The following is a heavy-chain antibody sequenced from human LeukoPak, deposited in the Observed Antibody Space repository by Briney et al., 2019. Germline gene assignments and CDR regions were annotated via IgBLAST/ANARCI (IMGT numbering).Heavy chain of an antibody. V-gene: IGHV4-34*01. CDR2: INHSGST. CDR1: GGSFSGYY. Sequence: SETLSLTCAVYGGSFSGYYWSWIRQPPGKGLEWIGEINHSGSTNYNPSLKSRVTISVDTSKNQFSLKLSSVTAADTAVYYCARQGRSGSYFQQYYYYYMDVWGKGTTVTISS. D-gene: IGHD1-26*01. CDR3: ARQGRSGSYFQQYYYYYMDV. J-gene: IGHJ6*03.